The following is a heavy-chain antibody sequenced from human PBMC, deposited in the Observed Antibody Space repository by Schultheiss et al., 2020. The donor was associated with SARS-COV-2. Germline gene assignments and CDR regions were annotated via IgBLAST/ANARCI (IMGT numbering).Heavy chain of an antibody. CDR2: IYHSGST. V-gene: IGHV4-38-2*01. CDR3: ARVGSEIAVAGSIDY. D-gene: IGHD6-19*01. J-gene: IGHJ4*02. Sequence: SETLSLTCAVSGYSISSGYYWGWIRQPPGKGLEWIGSIYHSGSTYYNPSLKSRVTISVDTSKNQFSLKLSSVTAADTAVYYCARVGSEIAVAGSIDYWGQGTLVTVSS. CDR1: GYSISSGYY.